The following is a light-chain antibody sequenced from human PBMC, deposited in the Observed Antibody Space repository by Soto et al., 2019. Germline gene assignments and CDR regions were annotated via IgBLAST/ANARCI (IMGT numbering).Light chain of an antibody. CDR3: CSYAGGHTSLL. CDR1: SSDVGGYNY. CDR2: DVS. V-gene: IGLV2-11*01. Sequence: QSVLTQPRSVSGSPGQSVTISCTGTSSDVGGYNYVSWYQQHPGTVPKLMIYDVSNRPSGVHDRFSGSKSGNTASLTISGLQAEDEADYYCCSYAGGHTSLLFGGGTKLTVL. J-gene: IGLJ2*01.